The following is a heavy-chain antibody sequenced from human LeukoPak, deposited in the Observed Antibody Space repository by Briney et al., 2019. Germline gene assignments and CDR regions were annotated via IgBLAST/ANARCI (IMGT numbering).Heavy chain of an antibody. CDR2: IDFSGST. J-gene: IGHJ6*02. CDR3: ADSYGDRNYYYGMDV. V-gene: IGHV4-31*03. CDR1: GRSISSGGYY. Sequence: KPSETLSLTCSVSGRSISSGGYYWSWIRQHPGKGLEWIGYIDFSGSTYYNPSLKSRVTISADTSKNQLSLKLSSVTAADTAVYYCADSYGDRNYYYGMDVWGHGATVTVSS. D-gene: IGHD4-17*01.